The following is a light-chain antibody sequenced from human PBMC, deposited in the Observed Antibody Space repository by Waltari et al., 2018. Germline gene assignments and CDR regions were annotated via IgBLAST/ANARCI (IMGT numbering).Light chain of an antibody. J-gene: IGLJ3*02. Sequence: QSALTQPPSASGSPGQSVTISCTGTSSDVGGYKYVSWYQRHPGKAPKLRIYEVSKRPSGVPGRFSGSRSGNTASLTVSGLQAEDEADYYCTSCANNWVFGGGTKLTVL. CDR2: EVS. CDR3: TSCANNWV. CDR1: SSDVGGYKY. V-gene: IGLV2-8*01.